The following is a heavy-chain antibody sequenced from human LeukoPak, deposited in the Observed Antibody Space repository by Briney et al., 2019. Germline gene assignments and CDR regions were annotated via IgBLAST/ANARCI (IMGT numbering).Heavy chain of an antibody. CDR2: IYHSGST. Sequence: SETLSLTCAVSGGSISSSNWWSWVRQPPGKGLEWIGEIYHSGSTNYNPSLKSRVTISVDKSKNQFSLKLSSVTAADTAVYYCARAPGYTQGYYFDYWGQGTLVTVSS. CDR3: ARAPGYTQGYYFDY. V-gene: IGHV4-4*02. D-gene: IGHD5-18*01. J-gene: IGHJ4*02. CDR1: GGSISSSNW.